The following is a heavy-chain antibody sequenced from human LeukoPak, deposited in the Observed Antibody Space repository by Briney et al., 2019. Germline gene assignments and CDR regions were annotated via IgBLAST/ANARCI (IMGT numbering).Heavy chain of an antibody. CDR1: GFAISSYG. V-gene: IGHV3-30*18. D-gene: IGHD6-19*01. Sequence: PGGSLRLSCAASGFAISSYGMHWVRQAPGKGLEWVAVISYDGSNKYYADSVKGRFTISRDNSKNTLYLQMNSLRAEDTAVYYCAKDLSSGWHNDAFDIWGQGTMVTVSS. CDR3: AKDLSSGWHNDAFDI. CDR2: ISYDGSNK. J-gene: IGHJ3*02.